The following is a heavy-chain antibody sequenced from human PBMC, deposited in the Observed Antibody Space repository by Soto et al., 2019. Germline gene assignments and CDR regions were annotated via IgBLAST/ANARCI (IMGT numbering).Heavy chain of an antibody. J-gene: IGHJ4*02. CDR3: VRVYGEIDD. CDR2: INPKSGNT. D-gene: IGHD4-17*01. Sequence: QVQLVQSGAEVKKPGASVKVSCKASGYTFTNYDITWVRQATGQGLDWMGWINPKSGNTGYAQQFQGRVIMTRSTAISTAYMELSSLGSEDTAVYYCVRVYGEIDDWGQGTLVTVSS. V-gene: IGHV1-8*01. CDR1: GYTFTNYD.